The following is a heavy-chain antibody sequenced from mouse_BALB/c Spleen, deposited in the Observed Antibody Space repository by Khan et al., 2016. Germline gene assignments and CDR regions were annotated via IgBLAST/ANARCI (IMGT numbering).Heavy chain of an antibody. CDR2: IKTYTGES. CDR3: ARRRRRDLYYAMDN. CDR1: GYNFKNYG. V-gene: IGHV9-1*02. J-gene: IGHJ4*01. Sequence: QFQLVQSGPELKKPGETVKISCKASGYNFKNYGMNWVKQAPGKGLKWMGWIKTYTGESTYADDFKGRFAFSLEASASTAYLQINNLKNEDMATYFCARRRRRDLYYAMDNWGQVTSVTVSS.